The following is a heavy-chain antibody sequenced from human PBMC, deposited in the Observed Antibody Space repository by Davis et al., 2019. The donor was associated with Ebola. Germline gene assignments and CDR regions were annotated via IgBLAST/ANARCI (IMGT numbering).Heavy chain of an antibody. V-gene: IGHV3-23*01. CDR1: GFTFSSYA. Sequence: GGSLRLSCEASGFTFSSYAMSWVRQAPGKGLEWVSGISSSGDKIYSAYSVKDRFTISRDNSKNTLYLQMNSLRPEDAAVYYCAKGEWEIPSIFDYWGQGTLVTVSS. D-gene: IGHD1-26*01. CDR2: ISSSGDKI. CDR3: AKGEWEIPSIFDY. J-gene: IGHJ4*02.